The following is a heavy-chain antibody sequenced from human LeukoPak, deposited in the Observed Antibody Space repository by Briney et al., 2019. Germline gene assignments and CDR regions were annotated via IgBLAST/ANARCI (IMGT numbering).Heavy chain of an antibody. CDR1: GGSFSGYY. Sequence: SETLSLTCAVYGGSFSGYYWSWIRQPPGKGLEWIGEINHSGSTNYNPSLKSRVTISVDTSKNQFSLKLSSVTAADTAVYYCARDHGVATFDYWGQGTLVTVSS. V-gene: IGHV4-34*01. CDR2: INHSGST. D-gene: IGHD5-12*01. CDR3: ARDHGVATFDY. J-gene: IGHJ4*02.